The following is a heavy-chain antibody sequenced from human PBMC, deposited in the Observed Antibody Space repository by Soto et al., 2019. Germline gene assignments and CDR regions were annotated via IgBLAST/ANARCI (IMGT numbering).Heavy chain of an antibody. J-gene: IGHJ4*02. V-gene: IGHV1-46*01. Sequence: QVQVVQSGAEVKKPGASVKVSCKASGYTFINYYMHWVRQAPGQGLEWIGRIIPSEGSTHYAQRFQDRVIMTRDTSTSTVYMELNSLRSEYSAVYYCARGGPELATIGSFDYWGQGTLVSVSS. CDR3: ARGGPELATIGSFDY. CDR1: GYTFINYY. CDR2: IIPSEGST. D-gene: IGHD5-12*01.